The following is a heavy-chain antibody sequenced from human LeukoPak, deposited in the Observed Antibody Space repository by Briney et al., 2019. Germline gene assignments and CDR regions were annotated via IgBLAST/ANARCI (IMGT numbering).Heavy chain of an antibody. V-gene: IGHV4-59*01. Sequence: PSETLSLTCTVSGGSISSYYWSWIRQPPGKGLEWIGYIYYSGSTNHNPSLKSRVTISVDTSKNQFSLKLSSVTAADTAVYYCARELCSSTSCYDSWFDPWGQGTLVTVSS. J-gene: IGHJ5*02. CDR1: GGSISSYY. CDR2: IYYSGST. D-gene: IGHD2-2*01. CDR3: ARELCSSTSCYDSWFDP.